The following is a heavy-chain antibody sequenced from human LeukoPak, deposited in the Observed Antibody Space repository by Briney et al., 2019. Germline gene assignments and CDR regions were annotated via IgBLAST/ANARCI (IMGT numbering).Heavy chain of an antibody. V-gene: IGHV3-30-3*01. Sequence: GGSLRLSCAASGFTFTSYAMHWVRQAPGSGLEWVAVISYDGSNKYYADSVKGRFTISRDNSKNTLYLQMNSLRAEDTAVYYCARDSIPAVAGFIIVYWGQGTLVTVSS. CDR3: ARDSIPAVAGFIIVY. CDR1: GFTFTSYA. J-gene: IGHJ4*02. D-gene: IGHD6-19*01. CDR2: ISYDGSNK.